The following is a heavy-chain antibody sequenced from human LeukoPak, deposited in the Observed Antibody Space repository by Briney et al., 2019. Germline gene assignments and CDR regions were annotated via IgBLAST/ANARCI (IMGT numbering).Heavy chain of an antibody. CDR2: MKYDGREK. V-gene: IGHV3-7*01. CDR1: GFTFSSYW. D-gene: IGHD1-7*01. J-gene: IGHJ4*02. CDR3: AKLLGTTTRYDG. Sequence: GVSLTLSCAASGFTFSSYWMSWVRQAPGKGLEWVANMKYDGREKNYVDSVKGRFTNSRDNAKKSLFLQMDTLRAEDTAVYYCAKLLGTTTRYDGWGQGTLVLVSS.